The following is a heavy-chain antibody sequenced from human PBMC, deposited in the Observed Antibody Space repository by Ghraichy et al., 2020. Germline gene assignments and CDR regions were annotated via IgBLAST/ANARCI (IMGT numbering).Heavy chain of an antibody. CDR2: FNPSGGGT. CDR1: GFTFTNYY. V-gene: IGHV1-46*01. J-gene: IGHJ4*02. Sequence: ASVKVSCEASGFTFTNYYMHWVRQAPGQGLEWMGIFNPSGGGTRYVQKFQGRVTMTRDTPTTTVYMELSNLRPDDTGVYYCAREASGTYFFDYWGQGTLVTVSS. D-gene: IGHD1-26*01. CDR3: AREASGTYFFDY.